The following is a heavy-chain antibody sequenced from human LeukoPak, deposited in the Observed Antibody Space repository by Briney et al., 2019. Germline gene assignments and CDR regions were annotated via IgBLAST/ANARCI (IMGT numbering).Heavy chain of an antibody. V-gene: IGHV4-34*01. Sequence: PSETLSLTCAVYGGSFSGYYWSWIRQPPGKGLEWIGEINHSGSTNYNPSLKSRVTISVDTSKNQFSLKLSSVTAADTAVYYCATSGGNSRLFFDYWGQGTLVTVSS. J-gene: IGHJ4*02. CDR3: ATSGGNSRLFFDY. CDR2: INHSGST. D-gene: IGHD2-21*02. CDR1: GGSFSGYY.